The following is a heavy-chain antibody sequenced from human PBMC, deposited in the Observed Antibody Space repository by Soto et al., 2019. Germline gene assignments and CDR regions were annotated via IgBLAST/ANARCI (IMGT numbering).Heavy chain of an antibody. CDR3: ARARRDDFWSGYYTDYYYYGMDV. D-gene: IGHD3-3*01. CDR2: IYHSGST. Sequence: SETLSLTCAVSGGSISSSNWWSWVRQPPGKGLEWNGEIYHSGSTNYNPSLKSRVTISVDKSKNQFSLKLSSVTAADTAVYYCARARRDDFWSGYYTDYYYYGMDVWGQGTTVTVSS. V-gene: IGHV4-4*02. J-gene: IGHJ6*02. CDR1: GGSISSSNW.